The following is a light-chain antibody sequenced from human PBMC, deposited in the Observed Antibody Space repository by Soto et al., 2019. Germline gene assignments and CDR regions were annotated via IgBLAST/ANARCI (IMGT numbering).Light chain of an antibody. J-gene: IGKJ1*01. Sequence: EIVMTQSPATLSVSPGERATLSCRASQSVSSNLAWYQQKPGQAPRLLIYGASTRATGISVRFSGSESGTEFTLTISSLQSEDFAVYYCQQYNNWPLTFGQWTKVDIK. CDR2: GAS. CDR3: QQYNNWPLT. CDR1: QSVSSN. V-gene: IGKV3-15*01.